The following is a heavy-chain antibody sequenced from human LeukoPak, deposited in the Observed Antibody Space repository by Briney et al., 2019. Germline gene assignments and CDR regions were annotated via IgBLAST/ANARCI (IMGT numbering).Heavy chain of an antibody. CDR3: AKGLRYSNKWYSWFDP. CDR2: VTGSGGTP. J-gene: IGHJ5*02. Sequence: GGSLRLSCAAPGFTFSSYDMSWVRQAPGKGLEWVSSVTGSGGTPKYADSVKGRFTVSRDNSKNTLYLQMNNLRAEDTAIYYCAKGLRYSNKWYSWFDPWGQGTPVTVSS. V-gene: IGHV3-23*01. CDR1: GFTFSSYD. D-gene: IGHD5-12*01.